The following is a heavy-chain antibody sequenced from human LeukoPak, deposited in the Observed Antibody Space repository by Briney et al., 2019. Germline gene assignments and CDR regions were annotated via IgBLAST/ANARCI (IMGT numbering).Heavy chain of an antibody. V-gene: IGHV4-30-2*01. CDR3: ARVTNAGATQAFDY. J-gene: IGHJ4*02. CDR2: IYHSGST. CDR1: GGSISSGGYS. D-gene: IGHD1-26*01. Sequence: SQTLSLTCAVSGGSISSGGYSWSWIRQPPGKGLEWIGYIYHSGSTYYNPSLKSRVAISVDRSKNQFSLKLSSVTAADTAVYYCARVTNAGATQAFDYWGQGTLVTVSS.